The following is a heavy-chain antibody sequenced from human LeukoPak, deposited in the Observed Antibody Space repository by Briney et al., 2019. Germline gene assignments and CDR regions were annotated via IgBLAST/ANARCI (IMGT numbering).Heavy chain of an antibody. J-gene: IGHJ4*02. Sequence: GGSLRLSCAASGFTFSSYEMNWVRQAPGKGLEWVSYISSSGSTKYYADSVKGRFTISRDNSKNTLYLQMNSLRAEDTAVYFCARGFRGDNFDYWGQGTLVTVSS. D-gene: IGHD7-27*01. CDR2: ISSSGSTK. V-gene: IGHV3-48*03. CDR1: GFTFSSYE. CDR3: ARGFRGDNFDY.